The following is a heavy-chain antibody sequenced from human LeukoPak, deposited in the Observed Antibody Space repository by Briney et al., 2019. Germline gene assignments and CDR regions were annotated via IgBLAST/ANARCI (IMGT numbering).Heavy chain of an antibody. J-gene: IGHJ3*02. Sequence: PGGSLRLSCAASGFTISSSFITWVRPAPGKGLEWGLVTYSDGTTYYADSVKGRFTTARDNSKNTLDLQMNSLRADDTATYYCAKEKRNLRGARDAFDIWGQGTLVTVSA. D-gene: IGHD1-26*01. CDR3: AKEKRNLRGARDAFDI. CDR2: TYSDGTT. CDR1: GFTISSSF. V-gene: IGHV3-53*01.